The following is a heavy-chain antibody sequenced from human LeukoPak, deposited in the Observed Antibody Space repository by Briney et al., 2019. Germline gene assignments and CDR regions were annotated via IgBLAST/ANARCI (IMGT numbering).Heavy chain of an antibody. J-gene: IGHJ4*02. Sequence: PGGSLRLSCAAPGFTFSSYAMSWVRQAPGKGLEWVSTISGSGDSTHYADSVKGRFTISRDSSKNTLYLQMNSLRAEDTAVYYCAKEMGEFWSGSEYWGQGTLVTVSS. CDR1: GFTFSSYA. V-gene: IGHV3-23*01. CDR2: ISGSGDST. D-gene: IGHD3-3*01. CDR3: AKEMGEFWSGSEY.